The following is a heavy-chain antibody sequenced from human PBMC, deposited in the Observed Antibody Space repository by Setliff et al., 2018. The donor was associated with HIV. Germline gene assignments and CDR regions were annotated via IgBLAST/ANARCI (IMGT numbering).Heavy chain of an antibody. J-gene: IGHJ4*02. CDR3: ARSQPDTIFGVVTFDC. D-gene: IGHD3-3*01. Sequence: SETLSLTCTVSGGSMSSSGPGYYWGWVRQTPGGGLEWIGSVNYRGRTYYNPSLKSRVTISVDTSKNQLSLRLTSMAAADTAMYYCARSQPDTIFGVVTFDCWGQGKMVTVSS. CDR2: VNYRGRT. CDR1: GGSMSSSGPGYY. V-gene: IGHV4-39*01.